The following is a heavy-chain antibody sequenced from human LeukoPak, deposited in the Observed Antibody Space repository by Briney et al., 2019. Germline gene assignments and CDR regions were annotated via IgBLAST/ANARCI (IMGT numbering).Heavy chain of an antibody. J-gene: IGHJ5*02. CDR2: ISSSSSMI. CDR3: ARLRRITGTTSRRFDP. CDR1: GFAVSTYS. V-gene: IGHV3-48*01. Sequence: GGSLRLSCAASGFAVSTYSMNWVRQPPGKGLEWVSYISSSSSMIYYADSVKGRFTISRDNAKNSLYLQMNSLRSEDTAVYYCARLRRITGTTSRRFDPWGQGTLVTVSS. D-gene: IGHD1-7*01.